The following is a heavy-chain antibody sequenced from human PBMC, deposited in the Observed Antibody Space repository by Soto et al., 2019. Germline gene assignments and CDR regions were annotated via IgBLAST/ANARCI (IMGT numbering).Heavy chain of an antibody. J-gene: IGHJ4*02. D-gene: IGHD5-12*01. CDR3: EKDEPNWLHGPVDY. Sequence: QVQLVQSGPEVKKPGASVKVSCQASGYTFSDYAISWLRQAPGQGPEWMGWISAYSGKTNYAQKFRDRVTMTTDTSTSTAYRELRSLRSDDTDVYYCEKDEPNWLHGPVDYWGQGTLVTVSS. V-gene: IGHV1-18*01. CDR1: GYTFSDYA. CDR2: ISAYSGKT.